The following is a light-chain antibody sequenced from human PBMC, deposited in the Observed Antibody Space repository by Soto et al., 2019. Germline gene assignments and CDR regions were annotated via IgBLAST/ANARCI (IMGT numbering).Light chain of an antibody. CDR3: SSYTSISTYV. CDR2: DVS. V-gene: IGLV2-14*03. Sequence: QSALTQPASVSGSPGQSIIISCTGTSSDVGGYDFVSWYQHHPGKAPRLMIYDVSHRPSGVSDRFSASKSGNTASLTISGLLAEDEADYYCSSYTSISTYVFGTGTKLTVL. J-gene: IGLJ1*01. CDR1: SSDVGGYDF.